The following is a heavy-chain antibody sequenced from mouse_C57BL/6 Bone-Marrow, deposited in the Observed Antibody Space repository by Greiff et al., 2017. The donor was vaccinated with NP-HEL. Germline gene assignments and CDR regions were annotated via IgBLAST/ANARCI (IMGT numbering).Heavy chain of an antibody. Sequence: VQLQQSGAELVKPGASVKMSCKASGYTFTSYWITWVKQRPGQGLEWIGDIYPGSGSTNYNEKFKSKATLTVDTSSSTAYMQLSSLTSEDSAVYYCASAGWFSWYFDVWGTGTTVTVSS. V-gene: IGHV1-55*01. CDR1: GYTFTSYW. D-gene: IGHD2-3*01. CDR2: IYPGSGST. J-gene: IGHJ1*03. CDR3: ASAGWFSWYFDV.